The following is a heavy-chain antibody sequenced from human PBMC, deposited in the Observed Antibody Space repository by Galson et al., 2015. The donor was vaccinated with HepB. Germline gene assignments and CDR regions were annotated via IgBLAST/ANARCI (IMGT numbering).Heavy chain of an antibody. Sequence: SLRLSCAASGFTFGSYWMSWVRQAPGKGLEWVANIKQDGSEKYYVDSVKGRFTISRDNAKNSLYLQVNTLRVEDTAVYYCARVGQPYYFDYWGQGTLVTVSS. CDR1: GFTFGSYW. J-gene: IGHJ4*02. CDR3: ARVGQPYYFDY. CDR2: IKQDGSEK. D-gene: IGHD3-16*01. V-gene: IGHV3-7*03.